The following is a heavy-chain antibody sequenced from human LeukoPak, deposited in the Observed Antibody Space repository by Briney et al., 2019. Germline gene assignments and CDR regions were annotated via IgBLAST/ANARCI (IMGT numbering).Heavy chain of an antibody. CDR1: GFTFSDYY. CDR3: ARGIGSYSSADYFDY. V-gene: IGHV3-11*04. Sequence: GGSLRLSCAASGFTFSDYYMSWIRQAPGKGLEWVSYISSSGSTIYYADSVKGRFTISRDNAKNSLYLQMNSLRAENTAVYYCARGIGSYSSADYFDYWGQGTLVTVSS. D-gene: IGHD6-19*01. J-gene: IGHJ4*02. CDR2: ISSSGSTI.